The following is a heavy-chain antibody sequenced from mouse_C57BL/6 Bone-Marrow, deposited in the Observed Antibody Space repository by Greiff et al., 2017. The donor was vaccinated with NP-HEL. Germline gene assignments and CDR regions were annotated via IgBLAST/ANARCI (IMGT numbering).Heavy chain of an antibody. CDR3: VRLLRRRGYYAMDY. D-gene: IGHD2-12*01. V-gene: IGHV10-1*01. CDR1: GFSFNTYA. J-gene: IGHJ4*01. Sequence: EVQRVESGGGLVQPKGSLKLSCAASGFSFNTYAMNWVRQAPGKGLEWVARIRSKSNNYATYYADSVKDRFTISRDDSESMLYLQMNNLKTEDTAMYYCVRLLRRRGYYAMDYWGQGTSVTVSS. CDR2: IRSKSNNYAT.